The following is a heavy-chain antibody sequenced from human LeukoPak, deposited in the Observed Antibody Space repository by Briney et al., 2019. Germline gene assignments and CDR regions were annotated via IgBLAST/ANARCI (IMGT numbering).Heavy chain of an antibody. CDR1: GGTFSSYA. D-gene: IGHD5-18*01. J-gene: IGHJ6*02. Sequence: VKVSCKASGGTFSSYAINWVRQAPGQGLEWMGRIIPILGIANYAQKFQGRVTITADKSTSTAYMELSSLRSEDTAVYYCARARTAMVKGSYGMDVWGQGTTVTVSS. CDR3: ARARTAMVKGSYGMDV. V-gene: IGHV1-69*04. CDR2: IIPILGIA.